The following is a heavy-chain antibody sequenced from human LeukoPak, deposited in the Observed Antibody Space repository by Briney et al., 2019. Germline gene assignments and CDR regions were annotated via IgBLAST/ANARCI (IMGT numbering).Heavy chain of an antibody. CDR2: IIPIFGTA. J-gene: IGHJ6*03. V-gene: IGHV1-69*05. D-gene: IGHD6-6*01. CDR3: ATPSIAARYYYYYYMDV. Sequence: GALVKVSCKASGGTFSSYAISWVRQAPGQGLEWMGGIIPIFGTANYAQKFQGRVTITTDESTSTAYMELSSLRSEDTAVYYCATPSIAARYYYYYYMDVWGKGTTVTVSS. CDR1: GGTFSSYA.